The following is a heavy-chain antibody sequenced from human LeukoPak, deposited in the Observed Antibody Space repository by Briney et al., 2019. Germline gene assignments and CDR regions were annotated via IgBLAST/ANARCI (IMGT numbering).Heavy chain of an antibody. J-gene: IGHJ5*02. CDR3: ARHERCSSINCIYNWFDP. CDR1: GGSISSGGYY. V-gene: IGHV4-31*03. Sequence: PSETLSLTCTVSGGSISSGGYYWSWIRKHPGKGLEWIVYIYYSGSTYYNPSLKSRVTIFVDPSKNQFSLNLRFVTAADTAVYYCARHERCSSINCIYNWFDPWGQGTLVIVSS. CDR2: IYYSGST. D-gene: IGHD2-2*01.